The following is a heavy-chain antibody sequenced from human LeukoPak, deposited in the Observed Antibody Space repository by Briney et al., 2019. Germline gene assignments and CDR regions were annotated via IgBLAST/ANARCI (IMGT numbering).Heavy chain of an antibody. J-gene: IGHJ4*02. CDR1: GYTFTSYG. CDR2: ISAYNGNT. CDR3: ARDYYDSSGYYFHFDY. V-gene: IGHV1-18*01. D-gene: IGHD3-22*01. Sequence: ASVKVSCKASGYTFTSYGISWVRQAPGQGLEWMGWISAYNGNTNYAQKLQGRVTTTTDTSTSTAYMELRSLRSDDTAVYYCARDYYDSSGYYFHFDYWGQGTLVTVSS.